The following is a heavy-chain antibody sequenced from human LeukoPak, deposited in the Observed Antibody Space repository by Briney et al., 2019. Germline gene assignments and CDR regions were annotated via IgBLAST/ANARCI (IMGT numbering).Heavy chain of an antibody. D-gene: IGHD3-22*01. CDR2: INPSGGT. Sequence: TPSETLSLTCAVYGGSFSGYYWSWIRQPPGKGLEWIGEINPSGGTNYNPSLKSRVTISVDTSKNQFSLKLSSVTAADTAVYFCATTWYYDSRGYLFDDWGHGTLVTVSS. CDR3: ATTWYYDSRGYLFDD. CDR1: GGSFSGYY. J-gene: IGHJ4*01. V-gene: IGHV4-34*01.